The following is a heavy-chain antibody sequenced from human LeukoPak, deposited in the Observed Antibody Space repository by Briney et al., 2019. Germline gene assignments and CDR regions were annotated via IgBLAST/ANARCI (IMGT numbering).Heavy chain of an antibody. CDR3: ARDQSDSSSWYIVGWFDP. Sequence: SETLSLTCTVSGGSISSHYWSWIRQPPGKGLEWIGYIYYSGSTNYNPSLKSRVTISVDTSKNQFSLKLSSVTAADTAVYYCARDQSDSSSWYIVGWFDPWGQGTLVTVSS. J-gene: IGHJ5*02. V-gene: IGHV4-59*11. CDR2: IYYSGST. CDR1: GGSISSHY. D-gene: IGHD6-13*01.